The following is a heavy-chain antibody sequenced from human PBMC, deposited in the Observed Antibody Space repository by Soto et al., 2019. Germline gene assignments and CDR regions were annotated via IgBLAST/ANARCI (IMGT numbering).Heavy chain of an antibody. CDR1: GFTFSSYS. V-gene: IGHV3-48*01. D-gene: IGHD2-15*01. CDR3: AREMAALNYFDY. CDR2: ISSSSSTI. Sequence: GGSLRLSCAASGFTFSSYSMNWVRQAPGKGLKWVSYISSSSSTIYYTDYVKGRFTISRDNAKNSMYLQMNSLRAEDTALYYCAREMAALNYFDYWGQGTLVTVSS. J-gene: IGHJ4*02.